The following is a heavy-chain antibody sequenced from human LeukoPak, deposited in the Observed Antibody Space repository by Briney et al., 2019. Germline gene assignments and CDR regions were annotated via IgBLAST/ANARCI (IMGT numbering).Heavy chain of an antibody. J-gene: IGHJ4*02. CDR3: ARDKYQLRSHAGFDY. Sequence: NPSETLSLTCTVSSGSISTSNYYWGWVRQPPGKALEWIGNIFYSGSTYYSPSLKSRVTISVDTSKNQFSLKLSSVTAADTAVYYCARDKYQLRSHAGFDYWGQGTLVTVSS. CDR2: IFYSGST. D-gene: IGHD2-2*01. CDR1: SGSISTSNYY. V-gene: IGHV4-39*07.